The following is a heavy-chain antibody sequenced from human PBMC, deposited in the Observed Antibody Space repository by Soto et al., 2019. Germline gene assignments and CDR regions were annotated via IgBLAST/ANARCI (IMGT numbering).Heavy chain of an antibody. CDR2: ISGSGGRT. Sequence: PGGSLRLSCAASGFTFSSYAMSWVRQAPGKGLECVSAISGSGGRTYFADSVKDRSTISRDNSKNIVFLQMSSLRTEDTAVYYCVKDGRNTLVHWGQGTLVAVSS. CDR3: VKDGRNTLVH. CDR1: GFTFSSYA. J-gene: IGHJ4*02. D-gene: IGHD1-1*01. V-gene: IGHV3-64D*08.